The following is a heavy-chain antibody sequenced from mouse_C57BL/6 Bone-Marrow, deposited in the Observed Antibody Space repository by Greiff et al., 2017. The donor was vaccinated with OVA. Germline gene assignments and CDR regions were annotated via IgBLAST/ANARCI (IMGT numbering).Heavy chain of an antibody. D-gene: IGHD1-1*02. Sequence: VQLQQSGTVLARPGASVKMSCKTSGYTFTSYWMHWVKQRPGQGLEWIGAIYPGNSDTSYNQKFKGKAKLTAVTSASTAYMELSSLTNEDSAGYYCTRWWDGGGYGGKGTTLTVPS. J-gene: IGHJ2*01. CDR3: TRWWDGGGY. CDR1: GYTFTSYW. CDR2: IYPGNSDT. V-gene: IGHV1-5*01.